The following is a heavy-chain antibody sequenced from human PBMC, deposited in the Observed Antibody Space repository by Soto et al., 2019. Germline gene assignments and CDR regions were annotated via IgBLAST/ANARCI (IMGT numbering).Heavy chain of an antibody. CDR2: ISSSSSTI. CDR3: ARPEYSSSSYGMDV. Sequence: RSYEGSGLNFSSYSMNWDRQAPGKGLEWVSYISSSSSTIYYADSVKGRFTISRDNAKNSLYLQMNSLRDEDTAVYYCARPEYSSSSYGMDVWGQGTTVTVSS. J-gene: IGHJ6*02. V-gene: IGHV3-48*02. D-gene: IGHD6-6*01. CDR1: GLNFSSYS.